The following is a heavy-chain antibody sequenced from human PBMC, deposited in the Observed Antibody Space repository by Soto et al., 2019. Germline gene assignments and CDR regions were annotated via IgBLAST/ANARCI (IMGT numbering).Heavy chain of an antibody. V-gene: IGHV4-61*08. Sequence: SDDSFRGAEYYWSWIRQPLGKGPEWIGYTYYNGDTKYNPALRSRVTMSEDTSKNQFSLRLSSVTAADTAVYFCARGPAYIDGWRTFDLWGRGILVTVSS. CDR2: TYYNGDT. CDR1: DDSFRGAEYY. J-gene: IGHJ4*02. D-gene: IGHD6-19*01. CDR3: ARGPAYIDGWRTFDL.